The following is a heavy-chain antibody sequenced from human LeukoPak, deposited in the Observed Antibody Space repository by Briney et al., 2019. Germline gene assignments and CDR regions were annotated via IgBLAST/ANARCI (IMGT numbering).Heavy chain of an antibody. CDR2: IYYSGST. V-gene: IGHV4-39*02. CDR3: ARDHDSSGYYYVNY. D-gene: IGHD3-22*01. J-gene: IGHJ4*02. Sequence: PSETLSLTCTVSGGSISSSSYYWGWIRQPPGKGLEWIGSIYYSGSTYYNPSLKSRVTISVDTSKNQFSLKLSSVTAADTAVYYCARDHDSSGYYYVNYWGQGTLVTVSS. CDR1: GGSISSSSYY.